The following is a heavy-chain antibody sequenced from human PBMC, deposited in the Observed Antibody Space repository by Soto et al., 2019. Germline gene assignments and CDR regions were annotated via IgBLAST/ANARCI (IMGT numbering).Heavy chain of an antibody. CDR2: IYYSGST. Sequence: SETLSLTCTVSAGSISSSSYYWGWIRQPPGKGLEWIGSIYYSGSTYYNPSLKSRVTISVDTSKNQFSLKLSSVTAADTAVYYCARCSGYSYGYYYYYGMDVWGQGTTVTVSS. CDR1: AGSISSSSYY. J-gene: IGHJ6*02. CDR3: ARCSGYSYGYYYYYGMDV. D-gene: IGHD5-18*01. V-gene: IGHV4-39*01.